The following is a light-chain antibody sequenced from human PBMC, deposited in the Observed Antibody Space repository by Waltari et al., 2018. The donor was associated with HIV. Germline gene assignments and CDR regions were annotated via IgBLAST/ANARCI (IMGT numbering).Light chain of an antibody. CDR2: DAS. V-gene: IGKV3-11*01. Sequence: EVVLTQSPATLSLSPGARATLSCRASQSVNTALAWYQQKPGQAPRLLMADASKRATGIAARFGGSGSGTDFTLTISSLEPEDFAVYYCQQHSTWPRTFGGGTKVELK. CDR1: QSVNTA. CDR3: QQHSTWPRT. J-gene: IGKJ4*02.